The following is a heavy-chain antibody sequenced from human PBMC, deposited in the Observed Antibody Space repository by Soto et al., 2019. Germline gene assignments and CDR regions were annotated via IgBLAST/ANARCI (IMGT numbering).Heavy chain of an antibody. CDR2: IYYSGST. CDR1: GGSISSSD. CDR3: ARQQWLVLNAFDI. J-gene: IGHJ3*02. V-gene: IGHV4-59*01. D-gene: IGHD6-19*01. Sequence: SETLSHTCTVSGGSISSSDRSWIRQPPGKGLEWIGYIYYSGSTNYNPSLKSRVTISVDTSKNQFSLKLSSVTAADTAVYYCARQQWLVLNAFDIWGQGTMVT.